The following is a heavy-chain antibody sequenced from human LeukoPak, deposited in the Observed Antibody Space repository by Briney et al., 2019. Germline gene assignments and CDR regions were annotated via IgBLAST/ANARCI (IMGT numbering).Heavy chain of an antibody. J-gene: IGHJ5*02. CDR3: ARTGFSYGSAGS. D-gene: IGHD5-18*01. V-gene: IGHV4-30-4*01. Sequence: PSQTLTLTCTVSNDSVNNGNSYWSWVRQPPGKGLEWIGCFYYSGRSYYNPSLRSRVAIPGDTANNQFSLKVNSVTAADTAVYFCARTGFSYGSAGSWGQGTLVTVSA. CDR2: FYYSGRS. CDR1: NDSVNNGNSY.